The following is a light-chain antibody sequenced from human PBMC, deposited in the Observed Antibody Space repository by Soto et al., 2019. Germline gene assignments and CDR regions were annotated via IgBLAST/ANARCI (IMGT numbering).Light chain of an antibody. V-gene: IGKV3-20*01. CDR3: QQYGHSLWT. CDR1: QGIGDT. Sequence: EIVMTQSPVTLSVSPGEGATLSCRASQGIGDTLAWYQQKPGQTPRLLIYGASSRATGIPDRFSGSGSGTDFTLTISRLEPEDYAVYYCQQYGHSLWTFGQGTKVDI. J-gene: IGKJ1*01. CDR2: GAS.